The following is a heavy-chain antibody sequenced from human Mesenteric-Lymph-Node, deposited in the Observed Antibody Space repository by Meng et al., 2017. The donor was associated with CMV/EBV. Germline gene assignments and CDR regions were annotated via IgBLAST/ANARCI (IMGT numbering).Heavy chain of an antibody. J-gene: IGHJ4*02. CDR2: ISGYNGYT. CDR3: ARDERTYDSSGYYFDY. Sequence: ASVKVSCKTSGYTFSSYGITWVRQAPGQGLEWMGWISGYNGYTFYAQKFQGRVTITADKSTSTAYMELSSLRSEDTAVYYCARDERTYDSSGYYFDYWGQGTLVTVSS. CDR1: GYTFSSYG. D-gene: IGHD3-22*01. V-gene: IGHV1-18*01.